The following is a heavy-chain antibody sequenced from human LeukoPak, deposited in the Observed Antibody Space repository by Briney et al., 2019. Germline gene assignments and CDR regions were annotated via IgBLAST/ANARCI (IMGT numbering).Heavy chain of an antibody. D-gene: IGHD5-24*01. CDR1: RYDFSTYW. Sequence: GESLKISCKGLRYDFSTYWNAWVRQRPGKGLEWMGIIYPGGSETRYDPSLQGQVTISADRSTSTAYLQWSSLRASDTAMYYCARASRDGYNQNFDHWGQGTLVTVSS. J-gene: IGHJ4*02. V-gene: IGHV5-51*01. CDR3: ARASRDGYNQNFDH. CDR2: IYPGGSET.